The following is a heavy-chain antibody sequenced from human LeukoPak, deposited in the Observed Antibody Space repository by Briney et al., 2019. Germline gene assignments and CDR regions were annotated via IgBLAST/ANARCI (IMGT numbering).Heavy chain of an antibody. D-gene: IGHD3-22*01. CDR3: ARDYYYDSSGYLGY. J-gene: IGHJ4*02. CDR1: GFTFSSYN. V-gene: IGHV3-21*01. Sequence: KPGGSLRLSCAASGFTFSSYNMNWVRQAPGKGLEWVSSSSSSSSYIYYADSVKGRFTISRDNAKNSLYLQMNSLRAEDTAVYYRARDYYYDSSGYLGYWGQGTLVTVSS. CDR2: SSSSSSYI.